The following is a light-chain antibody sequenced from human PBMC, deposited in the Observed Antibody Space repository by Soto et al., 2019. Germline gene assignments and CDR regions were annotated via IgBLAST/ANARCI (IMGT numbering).Light chain of an antibody. CDR1: QNVGSF. CDR3: QQRSNRPVT. CDR2: DAS. J-gene: IGKJ4*01. V-gene: IGKV3-11*01. Sequence: EIVLTQSPATLSLSAGERATLSCRASQNVGSFSAWYQQKPGQAPRLLIYDASNRATGIPARFSGSGSGTDFTLTISSLEPEDFAVYYCQQRSNRPVTFGGGTKVEIK.